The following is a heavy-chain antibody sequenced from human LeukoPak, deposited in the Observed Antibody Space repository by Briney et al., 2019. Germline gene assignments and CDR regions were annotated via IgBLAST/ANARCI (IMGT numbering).Heavy chain of an antibody. Sequence: SVKASGKAPEGTLTSYVISGGGQAPGKGLEWMGGTIPIFGTANYAQKFQGRVTITADESTSTAYMELSSLRSEDTAVYYCARGDAYSGYDRTNFDYWGQGTLVTVSS. CDR2: TIPIFGTA. J-gene: IGHJ4*02. V-gene: IGHV1-69*01. CDR3: ARGDAYSGYDRTNFDY. CDR1: EGTLTSYV. D-gene: IGHD5-12*01.